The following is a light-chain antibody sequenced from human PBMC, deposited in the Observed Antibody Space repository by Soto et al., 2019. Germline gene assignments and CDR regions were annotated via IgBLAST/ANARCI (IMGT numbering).Light chain of an antibody. CDR3: QQYNSYLLT. V-gene: IGKV1-5*03. Sequence: DIQMTQSPSNLSASVGDRVTITCRASQSISSWLAWYQQKPGKAPKLLIYKASSLESGVPSRFSGSGSGTEFTLTISSLQPDDFATYYCQQYNSYLLTFGGGTKVEIK. CDR2: KAS. CDR1: QSISSW. J-gene: IGKJ4*01.